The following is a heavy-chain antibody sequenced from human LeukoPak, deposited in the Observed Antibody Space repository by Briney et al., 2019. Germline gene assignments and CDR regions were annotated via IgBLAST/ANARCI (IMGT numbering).Heavy chain of an antibody. V-gene: IGHV4-34*01. CDR1: GGSFSGYY. Sequence: SETLSLTCAVYGGSFSGYYWSGIRQPPGKGLEWIGEINHSGSTNYNPSLKSRVTISVDTSKNQFSLKLTSVTAADTAVYYCARGYSYGYWGYWGQGTPVTVSS. J-gene: IGHJ4*02. CDR2: INHSGST. D-gene: IGHD5-18*01. CDR3: ARGYSYGYWGY.